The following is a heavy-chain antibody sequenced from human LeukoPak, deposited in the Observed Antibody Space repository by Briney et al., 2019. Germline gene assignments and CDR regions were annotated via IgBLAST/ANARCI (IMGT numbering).Heavy chain of an antibody. Sequence: ASVKVSCKASGGTFSGYAISWVRQAPGQGLEWMGRIIPIFGIANYAQKFQGRVTITADKSTSTAYMELSSLRSEDTAVYYCAREIPGYSSSWYYYGMDVWGQGTTVTVSS. D-gene: IGHD6-13*01. CDR3: AREIPGYSSSWYYYGMDV. J-gene: IGHJ6*02. CDR1: GGTFSGYA. CDR2: IIPIFGIA. V-gene: IGHV1-69*04.